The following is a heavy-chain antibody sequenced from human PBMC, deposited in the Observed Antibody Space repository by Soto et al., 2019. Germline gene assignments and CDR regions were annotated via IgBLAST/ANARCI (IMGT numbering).Heavy chain of an antibody. D-gene: IGHD2-15*01. Sequence: ETLSLTCTVSGGSIYRSGYYWGWIRQPPGRGLEWIGNIDYNGVTYSNPSLKSRVTISRDTSKNQFSLKLTSVTAADTALYYCGKVLVGATGHTDSDSWGPGTLVTVSS. CDR2: IDYNGVT. CDR3: GKVLVGATGHTDSDS. CDR1: GGSIYRSGYY. J-gene: IGHJ4*02. V-gene: IGHV4-39*01.